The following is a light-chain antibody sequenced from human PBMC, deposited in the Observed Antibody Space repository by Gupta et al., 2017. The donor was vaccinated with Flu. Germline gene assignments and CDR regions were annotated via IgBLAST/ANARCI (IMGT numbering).Light chain of an antibody. V-gene: IGLV2-14*03. CDR2: DVS. CDR1: SSEVGGYNS. Sequence: TISRTGTSSEVGGYNSVSWHQHDPAKAHNLMIYDVSKRPAGASSRFSGSKSGNTASLTISGHQAEDEADYYCTSHTTSNTGVFGGGTRLTVL. J-gene: IGLJ3*02. CDR3: TSHTTSNTGV.